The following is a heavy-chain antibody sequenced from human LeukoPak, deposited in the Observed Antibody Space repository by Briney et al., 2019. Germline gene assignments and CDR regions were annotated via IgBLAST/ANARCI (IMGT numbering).Heavy chain of an antibody. CDR1: GFTFSRYW. Sequence: GGSLRLSCAASGFTFSRYWMSWVRQTPGKRLEWVANIKPDGSAQNRVNSMRGRITLSRDNAKEVLYLQMNSLRAEDTAVYYCAMAYYYDSSDYWGQGTLVTVSS. CDR2: IKPDGSAQ. J-gene: IGHJ4*02. D-gene: IGHD3-22*01. CDR3: AMAYYYDSSDY. V-gene: IGHV3-7*01.